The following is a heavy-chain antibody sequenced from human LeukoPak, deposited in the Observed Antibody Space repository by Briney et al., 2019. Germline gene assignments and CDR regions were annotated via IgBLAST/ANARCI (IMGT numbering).Heavy chain of an antibody. CDR1: GFTFSDYW. CDR3: ARGDRAPFDY. D-gene: IGHD1-14*01. Sequence: GGSLRLSCAASGFTFSDYWMNWVRQAPGKGLEWVANIDQDGGGKYYLDSVKGRFTISRDNAQSSLYLQIDSLRAEDTAVYYCARGDRAPFDYWGQGSLLTVSS. V-gene: IGHV3-7*01. CDR2: IDQDGGGK. J-gene: IGHJ4*02.